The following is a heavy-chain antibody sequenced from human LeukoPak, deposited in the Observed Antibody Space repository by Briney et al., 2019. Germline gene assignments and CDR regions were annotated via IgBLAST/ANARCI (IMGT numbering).Heavy chain of an antibody. Sequence: SGGSLRLSCATSGFSFDDYAMHWVRQTPGKGLEWVSLISWDGGSTYYADSVRGRFTISRDNSKNSLYLQMNSLRTEDTAVYYCAKDTWVGREGVVAFDIWGQGTTVTVSS. CDR3: AKDTWVGREGVVAFDI. CDR1: GFSFDDYA. CDR2: ISWDGGST. V-gene: IGHV3-43D*03. J-gene: IGHJ3*02. D-gene: IGHD5-24*01.